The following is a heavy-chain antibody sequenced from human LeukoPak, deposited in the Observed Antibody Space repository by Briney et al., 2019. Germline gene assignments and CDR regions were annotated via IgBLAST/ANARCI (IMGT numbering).Heavy chain of an antibody. D-gene: IGHD1-1*01. CDR2: INPNSGGT. Sequence: GASVKVSCKASGYTFTGYYMHWVRQAPGQGLEWMGWINPNSGGTNYAQKFQGWVTMTRDTSISTAYMELSRLRSDDTAVYYCARIRPGTTTNQDAFDIWGQGTMVTVSS. V-gene: IGHV1-2*04. J-gene: IGHJ3*02. CDR3: ARIRPGTTTNQDAFDI. CDR1: GYTFTGYY.